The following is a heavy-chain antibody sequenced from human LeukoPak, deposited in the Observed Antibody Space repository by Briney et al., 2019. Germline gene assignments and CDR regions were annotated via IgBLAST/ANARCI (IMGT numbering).Heavy chain of an antibody. J-gene: IGHJ4*02. CDR2: ISAYNGNT. D-gene: IGHD3-10*01. CDR1: GYTFTSYG. Sequence: ASVKVSCKASGYTFTSYGISWVRQAPGQGLEWMGWISAYNGNTNYAQKLQGRVTMTTDTSTSTAHMELRSLRSDDTAVYYCARDQYGSGSYSDYWGQGTLVTVSS. CDR3: ARDQYGSGSYSDY. V-gene: IGHV1-18*01.